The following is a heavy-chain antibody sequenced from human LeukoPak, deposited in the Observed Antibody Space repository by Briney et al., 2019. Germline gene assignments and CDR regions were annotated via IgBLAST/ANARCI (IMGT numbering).Heavy chain of an antibody. Sequence: GGSLRLSCAASGSTFSSYWMHWVRQAPGKGLVWVSRINSDGSSTSYADSVKGRFTISRDNAKNTLYLQMNSLRAEDTAVYYCARGEKDFWSGYEYYFDYWGQGTLVTVSS. J-gene: IGHJ4*02. CDR3: ARGEKDFWSGYEYYFDY. V-gene: IGHV3-74*01. CDR2: INSDGSST. CDR1: GSTFSSYW. D-gene: IGHD3-3*01.